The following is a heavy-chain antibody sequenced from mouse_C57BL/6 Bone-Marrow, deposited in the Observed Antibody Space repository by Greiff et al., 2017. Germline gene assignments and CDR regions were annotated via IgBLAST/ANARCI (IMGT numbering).Heavy chain of an antibody. J-gene: IGHJ3*01. CDR3: ARGDYGNYGWWFAY. D-gene: IGHD2-1*01. V-gene: IGHV1-22*01. CDR1: GYTFTDYN. Sequence: VQLQQSGPELVKPGASVKMSCKASGYTFTDYNMHWVKQSHGKSLEWIGYINPNNGGTSYNQKFKGKATLTVNKSSSTAYMELRSLTSEDSAVYYCARGDYGNYGWWFAYWGQGTLVTVSA. CDR2: INPNNGGT.